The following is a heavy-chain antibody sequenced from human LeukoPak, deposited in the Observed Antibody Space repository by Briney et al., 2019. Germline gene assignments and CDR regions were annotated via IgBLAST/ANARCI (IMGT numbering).Heavy chain of an antibody. CDR2: IKQDGSEK. V-gene: IGHV3-7*01. CDR3: ARDSNRYYYGSGSFDY. J-gene: IGHJ4*02. CDR1: GFTFTSYW. D-gene: IGHD3-10*01. Sequence: PGGSLRLSCAASGFTFTSYWMSWVRQAPGKGLEWVANIKQDGSEKNYVDSVKGRFTISRDNAKNSLYLQMISLRAEDTAVYYCARDSNRYYYGSGSFDYWGQGTLVTVSS.